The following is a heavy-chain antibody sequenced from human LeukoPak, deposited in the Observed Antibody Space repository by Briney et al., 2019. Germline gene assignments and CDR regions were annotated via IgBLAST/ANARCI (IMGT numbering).Heavy chain of an antibody. V-gene: IGHV5-51*01. CDR2: IYPDDSDT. D-gene: IGHD6-13*01. CDR3: ARRRPGYSSSWYRELFDY. Sequence: GESLKISCQTSGYSFSTCWIGWVRQMPGKGLEWMGIIYPDDSDTIYDPSFQGQVTISVDKSNSTAYLQWSSLKASDTAMYYCARRRPGYSSSWYRELFDYWGQGTLVTVSS. CDR1: GYSFSTCW. J-gene: IGHJ4*02.